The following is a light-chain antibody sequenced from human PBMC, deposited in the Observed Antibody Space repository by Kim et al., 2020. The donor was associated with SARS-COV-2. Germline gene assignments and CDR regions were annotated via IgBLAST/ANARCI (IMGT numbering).Light chain of an antibody. J-gene: IGLJ3*02. V-gene: IGLV1-44*01. CDR2: TNN. Sequence: QSVLTQPPSASGTPGQRVTISCSGSSSNIGSNSVNWYQQLPGTAPKLLIYTNNQRPSGVPDRFSGSKSGASASLAISGLQSEDEADYYCAAWDDSLYGWVFGGGTKVTVL. CDR3: AAWDDSLYGWV. CDR1: SSNIGSNS.